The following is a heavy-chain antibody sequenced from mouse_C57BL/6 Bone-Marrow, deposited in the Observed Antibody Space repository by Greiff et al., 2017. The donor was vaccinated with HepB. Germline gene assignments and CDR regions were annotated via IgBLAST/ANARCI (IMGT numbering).Heavy chain of an antibody. Sequence: VKLVESGAELVKPGASVKLSCKASGYTFTSYWMQWVKQRPGQGLEWIGEIDPSDSYTNYNQKFKGKATLTVDTSSSTAYMQLSSLTSEDSAVYYCARPLITTVVEGDYWGQGTTLTVSS. J-gene: IGHJ2*01. CDR3: ARPLITTVVEGDY. V-gene: IGHV1-50*01. D-gene: IGHD1-1*01. CDR2: IDPSDSYT. CDR1: GYTFTSYW.